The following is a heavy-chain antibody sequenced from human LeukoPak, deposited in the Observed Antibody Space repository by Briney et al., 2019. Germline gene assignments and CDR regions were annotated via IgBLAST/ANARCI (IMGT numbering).Heavy chain of an antibody. J-gene: IGHJ3*02. CDR2: FDPEDGET. Sequence: GASVKVSCKVSRYTLTELSMHWLRQAPGKGLEWMGGFDPEDGETIYAQKFQGRVTMTEDTSTDTAYMELSSLRSEDTAVYYCATAPLGITFGGVIAIPSGDSDAFDIWGQGTMVTVSS. V-gene: IGHV1-24*01. CDR3: ATAPLGITFGGVIAIPSGDSDAFDI. D-gene: IGHD3-16*02. CDR1: RYTLTELS.